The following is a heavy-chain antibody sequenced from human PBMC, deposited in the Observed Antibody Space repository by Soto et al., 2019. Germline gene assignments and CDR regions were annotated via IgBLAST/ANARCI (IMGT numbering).Heavy chain of an antibody. V-gene: IGHV1-18*01. Sequence: QVQLVQSGAEVKKPWASVKVSCKASGYTFTNFGISWVRQAPGQGLEWMGWISAYNGNTNYAQDFQGRVNMTTGTSKSTGYMELRSLRSDDTAVYYCARGGTPINCWGQGTLVTVSS. J-gene: IGHJ4*02. D-gene: IGHD3-16*01. CDR3: ARGGTPINC. CDR1: GYTFTNFG. CDR2: ISAYNGNT.